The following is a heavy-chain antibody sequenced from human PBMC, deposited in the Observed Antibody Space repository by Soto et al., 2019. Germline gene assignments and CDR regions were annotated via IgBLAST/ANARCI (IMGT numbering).Heavy chain of an antibody. CDR1: GYTFTSYG. V-gene: IGHV1-18*01. CDR2: ISAYNGNT. J-gene: IGHJ5*02. CDR3: AREFDYGGVGANRFDP. Sequence: QVQLVQSGAEVKKPGASVKVSCKASGYTFTSYGISWVRQAPGQGLEWMGWISAYNGNTNYAQKLQGRVTMTTDTSTSTADMELRSLRSDDTAVYYCAREFDYGGVGANRFDPWGQGTLVTVSS. D-gene: IGHD3-16*01.